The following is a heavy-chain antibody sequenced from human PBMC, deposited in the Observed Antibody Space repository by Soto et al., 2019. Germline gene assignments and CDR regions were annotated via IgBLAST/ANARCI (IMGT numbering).Heavy chain of an antibody. CDR2: VNHRGST. Sequence: PSETLSLTCAVYGGSFSYYYWSWIRQPPGKGLEWIGEVNHRGSTNYNPSLKSRVTISADTSKNQFSLKLRSVTAADTAVHYCARGISXKVVVHRDAPDKYYFDSWGRGTLVTVSS. V-gene: IGHV4-34*01. J-gene: IGHJ4*02. D-gene: IGHD2-15*01. CDR3: ARGISXKVVVHRDAPDKYYFDS. CDR1: GGSFSYYY.